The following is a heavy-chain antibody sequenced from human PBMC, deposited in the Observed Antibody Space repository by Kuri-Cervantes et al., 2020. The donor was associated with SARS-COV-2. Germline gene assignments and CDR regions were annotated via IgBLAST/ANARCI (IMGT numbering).Heavy chain of an antibody. CDR2: ISGSGDRS. CDR1: GFTFFTYA. V-gene: IGHV3-23*01. Sequence: GGSLRLSCAASGFTFFTYAMSWVRQAPGKGLEWVSGISGSGDRSYHAASVRARFTISRDNANSSLYLQMNSLRAEDTAVYYCARETTIVVRPLYSYYPMDVWGQGTTVTVSS. J-gene: IGHJ6*02. CDR3: ARETTIVVRPLYSYYPMDV. D-gene: IGHD6-6*01.